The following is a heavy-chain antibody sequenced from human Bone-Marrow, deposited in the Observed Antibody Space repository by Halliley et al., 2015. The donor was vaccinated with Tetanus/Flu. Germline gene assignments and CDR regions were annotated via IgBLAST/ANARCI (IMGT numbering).Heavy chain of an antibody. V-gene: IGHV1-18*01. D-gene: IGHD2-21*02. Sequence: MGGISAYNGDTTYARKFQDRIPMTTDSSTNTAYLELRSLKSDDTAVYYCVKEEGGDRPLMGAFDSWGQGTLVTVSS. CDR2: ISAYNGDT. CDR3: VKEEGGDRPLMGAFDS. J-gene: IGHJ4*02.